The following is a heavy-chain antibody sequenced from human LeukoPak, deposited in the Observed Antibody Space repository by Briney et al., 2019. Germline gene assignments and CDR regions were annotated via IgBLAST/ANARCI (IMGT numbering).Heavy chain of an antibody. CDR1: GGSISSYY. CDR3: ARAPPKGLSDRYTFGGVIYYFDY. CDR2: IYYSGST. V-gene: IGHV4-59*08. D-gene: IGHD3-16*02. J-gene: IGHJ4*02. Sequence: SETLSLTCTVSGGSISSYYWSWIRQPPGKGLEWIGYIYYSGSTNYNPSLKSRVTISVDTSKNQFSLKLSSVTAADTAVYYCARAPPKGLSDRYTFGGVIYYFDYWGQGTLVTVSS.